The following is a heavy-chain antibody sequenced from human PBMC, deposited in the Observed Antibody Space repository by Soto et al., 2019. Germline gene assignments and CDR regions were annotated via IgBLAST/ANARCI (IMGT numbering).Heavy chain of an antibody. V-gene: IGHV4-39*01. CDR1: GGSIRSSSYY. J-gene: IGHJ6*02. D-gene: IGHD3-10*01. CDR3: ASLAIYYGSGSFLGRGMDV. CDR2: IYYSGST. Sequence: SETLSLTCTVSGGSIRSSSYYWSWIRQPPGKGLEWIGSIYYSGSTYYNPSLKSRVTISVDTSKNQFSLKLSSVTAADTAVYYCASLAIYYGSGSFLGRGMDVWGQGTTVTVYS.